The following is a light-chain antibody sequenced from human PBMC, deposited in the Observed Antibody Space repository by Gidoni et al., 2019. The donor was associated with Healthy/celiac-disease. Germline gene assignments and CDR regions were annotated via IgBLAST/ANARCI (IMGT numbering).Light chain of an antibody. CDR1: QSVNSY. V-gene: IGKV3-11*01. J-gene: IGKJ4*01. Sequence: SGLTQSPVTLSLSPGERATLSCRASQSVNSYLAWYQQKPGQAPRLLIYDASHRATGIPARFSGSGSETAFALPISSLESEDFAVYYCQQRSNWPPTFGGGTKVEIK. CDR3: QQRSNWPPT. CDR2: DAS.